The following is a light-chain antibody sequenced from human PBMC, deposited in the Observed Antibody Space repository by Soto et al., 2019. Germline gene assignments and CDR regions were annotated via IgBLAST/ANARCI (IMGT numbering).Light chain of an antibody. J-gene: IGLJ2*01. Sequence: QSALTQPASVSGSPGQSITISCTGTSSDVGGYNYVSWYQQHPDKAPRLMIYDVSNRPSGVSNRFSASKSGSTASLTISGLQAEDEADYYCSSYTSSSTLVFGGGTKPPS. CDR3: SSYTSSSTLV. CDR1: SSDVGGYNY. V-gene: IGLV2-14*03. CDR2: DVS.